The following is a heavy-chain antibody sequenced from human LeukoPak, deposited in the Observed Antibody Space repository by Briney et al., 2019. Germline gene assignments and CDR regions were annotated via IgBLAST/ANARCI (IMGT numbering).Heavy chain of an antibody. J-gene: IGHJ6*03. CDR1: GYTFTSYD. Sequence: GASVKVSCKASGYTFTSYDINWVRQATGQGPEWMGWMNPNSGNTGYAQKFQGRVTMTRNTSISTAYLELSSLRSEDTAVYYCARGDYSGYDYYYYYYMDVWGKGTTVTISS. D-gene: IGHD5-12*01. CDR2: MNPNSGNT. V-gene: IGHV1-8*01. CDR3: ARGDYSGYDYYYYYYMDV.